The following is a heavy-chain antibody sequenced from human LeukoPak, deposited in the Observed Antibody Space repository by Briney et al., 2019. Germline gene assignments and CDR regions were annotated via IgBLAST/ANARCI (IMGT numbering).Heavy chain of an antibody. Sequence: GGSLRLSCAAPGFTLNTYDMNWVRQAPGKGLEWVSTIRSSSSNMYYADSVKGRFTISRDNAKNSLCLQMNSLRAEDTAVYYCARGSTVTTNPLFDYWGQGTLVTVSS. CDR1: GFTLNTYD. V-gene: IGHV3-21*01. D-gene: IGHD4-17*01. CDR2: IRSSSSNM. J-gene: IGHJ4*02. CDR3: ARGSTVTTNPLFDY.